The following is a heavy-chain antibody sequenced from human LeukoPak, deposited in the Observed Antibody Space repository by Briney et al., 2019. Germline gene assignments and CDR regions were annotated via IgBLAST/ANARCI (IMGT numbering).Heavy chain of an antibody. V-gene: IGHV4-34*01. CDR1: GGSFSGYY. J-gene: IGHJ5*02. Sequence: SETLSLTCAVYGGSFSGYYWSWIRQPPGKGLEWIGEINHSGSTNYNPSLKSRGTISVDTSKNQFSLKLSSVTAADTAVYYCARRAIVVVPAAMGNNWFDPWGQGTLVTVSS. CDR3: ARRAIVVVPAAMGNNWFDP. D-gene: IGHD2-2*01. CDR2: INHSGST.